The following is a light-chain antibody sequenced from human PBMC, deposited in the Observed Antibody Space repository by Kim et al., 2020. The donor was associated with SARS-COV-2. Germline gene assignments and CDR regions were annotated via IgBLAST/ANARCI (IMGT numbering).Light chain of an antibody. CDR3: LQHNTYPIT. J-gene: IGKJ5*01. Sequence: ASVGDRVTITCRTSQDISSDLGWYQQKPGRAPKRLIYGASSLQSGVPSRFSGSGSGTEFTLTISSLQPEEYATYFCLQHNTYPITFGQGTRLEIK. CDR2: GAS. V-gene: IGKV1-17*01. CDR1: QDISSD.